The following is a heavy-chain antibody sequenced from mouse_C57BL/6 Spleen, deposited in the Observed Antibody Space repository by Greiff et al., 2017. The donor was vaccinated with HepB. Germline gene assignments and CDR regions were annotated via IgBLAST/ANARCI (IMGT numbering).Heavy chain of an antibody. CDR3: ARGYDYDAGGY. CDR1: GYSITSGYY. V-gene: IGHV3-6*01. J-gene: IGHJ2*01. Sequence: DVKLQESGPGLVKPSQSLSLTCSVTGYSITSGYYWNWIRQFPGNKLEWMGYISYDGSNNYNPSLKNRISITRDTSKNQFFLKLNSVTTEDTATYYCARGYDYDAGGYWGQGTTLTVSS. CDR2: ISYDGSN. D-gene: IGHD2-4*01.